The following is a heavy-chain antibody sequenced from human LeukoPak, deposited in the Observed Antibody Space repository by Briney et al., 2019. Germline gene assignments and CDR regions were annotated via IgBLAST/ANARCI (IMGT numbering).Heavy chain of an antibody. CDR3: ARETKTYYFESSAYYPYYFDS. D-gene: IGHD3-22*01. CDR1: GGSISTSSYY. CDR2: IYYSGST. V-gene: IGHV4-39*02. J-gene: IGHJ4*02. Sequence: SETLSLTCIVSGGSISTSSYYWGWIRQPPGKGLEWIGTIYYSGSTNYNPSLKSGVTISVDTSKNHFSLKLSSVTAEETAVYYCARETKTYYFESSAYYPYYFDSWGQGALVTVSS.